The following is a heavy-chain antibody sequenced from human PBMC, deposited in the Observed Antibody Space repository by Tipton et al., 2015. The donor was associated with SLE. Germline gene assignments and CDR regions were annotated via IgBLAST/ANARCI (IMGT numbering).Heavy chain of an antibody. Sequence: QLVQSGAEVKPSQTLSLTCAISGDSVSSNSAAWNWIRQSPSRGLEWLGRTYYRSKWYNDYAVSVKSRITINPDTSKNQFSLQLNSVTPEDTAVYYCARDLYSGGWTKRCFDYWGQGTLVTVSS. CDR2: TYYRSKWYN. V-gene: IGHV6-1*01. CDR3: ARDLYSGGWTKRCFDY. J-gene: IGHJ4*02. CDR1: GDSVSSNSAA. D-gene: IGHD4-23*01.